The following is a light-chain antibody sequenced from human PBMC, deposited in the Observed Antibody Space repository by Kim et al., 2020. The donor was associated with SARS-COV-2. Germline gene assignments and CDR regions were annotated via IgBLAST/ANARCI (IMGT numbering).Light chain of an antibody. CDR3: QQSNTYPWT. Sequence: DIQLTQSPSTLSASVGDRVTITCRASQSIGTSLAWYQQKPGKAPKLLIYKASSLEGGVPSRFSGSGSGTEFTLTISSLQPDDFATYYCQQSNTYPWTFGQGTKVDIE. J-gene: IGKJ1*01. V-gene: IGKV1-5*03. CDR2: KAS. CDR1: QSIGTS.